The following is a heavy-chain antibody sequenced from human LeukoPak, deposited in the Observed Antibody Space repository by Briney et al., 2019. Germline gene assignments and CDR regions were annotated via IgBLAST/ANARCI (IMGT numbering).Heavy chain of an antibody. D-gene: IGHD6-19*01. CDR2: ISAYNGNT. CDR3: ARDGVEVAGIDF. V-gene: IGHV1-18*01. Sequence: ASVKVSCKASGYTFSTYSISWVRQAPGQGLEWMGWISAYNGNTHYAQNLQGRVTMTTDTSTSTAYMELRSLRSDDTAVYYCARDGVEVAGIDFWGQGTLVTVSS. J-gene: IGHJ4*02. CDR1: GYTFSTYS.